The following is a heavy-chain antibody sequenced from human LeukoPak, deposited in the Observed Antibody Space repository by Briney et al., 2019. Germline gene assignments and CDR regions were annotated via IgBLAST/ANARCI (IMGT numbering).Heavy chain of an antibody. CDR1: GFTFNNYS. Sequence: EGSLRLSCAASGFTFNNYSMNWVRQAPGKGLEWVSSISSSSTYIYYADSVKGRFTISRDNAKNSLYLQMNSLRAEDTAVYYCAREITSIAALTPLDYWGQGTLVTVSS. V-gene: IGHV3-21*01. CDR2: ISSSSTYI. D-gene: IGHD6-6*01. J-gene: IGHJ4*02. CDR3: AREITSIAALTPLDY.